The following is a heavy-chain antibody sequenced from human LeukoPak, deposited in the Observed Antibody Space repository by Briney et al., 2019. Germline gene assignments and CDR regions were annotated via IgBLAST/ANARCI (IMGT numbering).Heavy chain of an antibody. CDR1: GYTFTGYY. Sequence: ASVKVSCKASGYTFTGYYMHWVRQAPGQGLEWMGWMNPNSGNTVYAQKFQGRVTMTRNTSISTAYMELSGLRSEDTAVYYCARRPNKVVSFYFWYGMDVWGQGTTVIVSS. J-gene: IGHJ6*02. D-gene: IGHD4-23*01. CDR3: ARRPNKVVSFYFWYGMDV. V-gene: IGHV1-8*02. CDR2: MNPNSGNT.